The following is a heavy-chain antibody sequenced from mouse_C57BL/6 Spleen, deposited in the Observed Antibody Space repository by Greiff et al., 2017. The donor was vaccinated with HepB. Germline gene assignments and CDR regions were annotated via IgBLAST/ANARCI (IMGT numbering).Heavy chain of an antibody. CDR1: GYTFTSYG. V-gene: IGHV1-81*01. CDR3: AKEGGYYPTTG. CDR2: IYPRSGNT. Sequence: VKLQESGAELARPGASVKLSCKASGYTFTSYGISWVKQRTGQGLEWIGEIYPRSGNTYYNEKFKGKATLTADKSSSTAYMELRSLTSEDSAVYFCAKEGGYYPTTGWGQGTTLTVSS. J-gene: IGHJ2*01. D-gene: IGHD1-1*01.